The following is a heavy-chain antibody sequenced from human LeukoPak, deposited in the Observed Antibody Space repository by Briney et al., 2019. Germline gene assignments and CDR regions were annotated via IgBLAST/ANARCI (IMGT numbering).Heavy chain of an antibody. V-gene: IGHV3-23*01. Sequence: GGSLTLSCAASGFTFSSYAMRWVRQAPGNGLEWVSAISGSGGRTYHAGSVKGRFTISRDNSKKTLYLQMNSLRAEDTAVYYCAKDRGVGELLLIDYWGQGTLVTVSS. D-gene: IGHD3-10*01. CDR2: ISGSGGRT. J-gene: IGHJ4*02. CDR1: GFTFSSYA. CDR3: AKDRGVGELLLIDY.